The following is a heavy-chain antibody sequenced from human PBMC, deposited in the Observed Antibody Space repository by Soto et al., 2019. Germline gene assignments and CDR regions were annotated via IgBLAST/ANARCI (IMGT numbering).Heavy chain of an antibody. Sequence: SETLSLTCTVSGGSISSYYWSWIRQPPGKGLEWIGYIYYSGSTNYNPSLKSRVTISVDTSKNQFSLKLSSVTAADTAVYYCARRTLSTLTTYKMYYFDYWGQGTLVTVSS. V-gene: IGHV4-59*01. CDR3: ARRTLSTLTTYKMYYFDY. J-gene: IGHJ4*02. CDR1: GGSISSYY. CDR2: IYYSGST. D-gene: IGHD1-1*01.